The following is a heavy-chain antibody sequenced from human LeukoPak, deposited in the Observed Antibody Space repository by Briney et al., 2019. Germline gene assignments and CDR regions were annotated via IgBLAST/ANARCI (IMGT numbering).Heavy chain of an antibody. J-gene: IGHJ4*02. CDR1: GFTFSDYY. Sequence: GGSLRLSCAASGFTFSDYYMSWIRQAPGKGLEWVGRIKSKTDGGTTDYAAPVKGRFTISRDDSKNTLYLQMNSLKTEDTAVYYCVGSGSPYYFDYWGQGTLVTVSS. D-gene: IGHD1-26*01. V-gene: IGHV3-15*01. CDR2: IKSKTDGGTT. CDR3: VGSGSPYYFDY.